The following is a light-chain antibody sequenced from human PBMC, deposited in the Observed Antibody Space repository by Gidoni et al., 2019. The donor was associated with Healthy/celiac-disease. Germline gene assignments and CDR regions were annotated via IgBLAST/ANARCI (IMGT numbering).Light chain of an antibody. CDR3: QQYYSTPLT. CDR1: QSVLYISNNKNY. Sequence: DIVMTSSPYSLAVSLGEMATTNCTSSQSVLYISNNKNYLAWYQQNPVHPPKLLIYWSSTRESGVPYRFSGSGSGTDFTLTISSLQAEDVAVYYCQQYYSTPLTFGGGTKVEIK. V-gene: IGKV4-1*01. J-gene: IGKJ4*01. CDR2: WSS.